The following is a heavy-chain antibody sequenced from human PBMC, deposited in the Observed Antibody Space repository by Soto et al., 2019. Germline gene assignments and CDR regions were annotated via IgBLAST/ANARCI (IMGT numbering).Heavy chain of an antibody. V-gene: IGHV3-30-3*01. J-gene: IGHJ6*02. Sequence: GGSLRLSCAASGFTFSSYAMHWVRQAPGKGLEWVAVISYDGSNKYYAVSVKGRFTISRDNSKNTLYLQMNSLRAEDTAVYYCARDGGAARPNYYYGMDVWGQGTTVTVSS. CDR2: ISYDGSNK. CDR1: GFTFSSYA. CDR3: ARDGGAARPNYYYGMDV. D-gene: IGHD6-6*01.